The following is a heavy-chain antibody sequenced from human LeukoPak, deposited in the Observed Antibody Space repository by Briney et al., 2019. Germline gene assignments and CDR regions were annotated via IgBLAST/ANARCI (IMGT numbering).Heavy chain of an antibody. CDR3: ARRGRFLEWFRPRAYYYYMDV. Sequence: SETLSLTCAVYGGSFSGYYLSWIRQPPGKGLEWIGEINHSGSTNYNPSLKSRVTISVDTSKNQFSLKLSSVTAADTAVYYCARRGRFLEWFRPRAYYYYMDVWGKGTTVTVSS. V-gene: IGHV4-34*01. D-gene: IGHD3-3*01. CDR2: INHSGST. J-gene: IGHJ6*03. CDR1: GGSFSGYY.